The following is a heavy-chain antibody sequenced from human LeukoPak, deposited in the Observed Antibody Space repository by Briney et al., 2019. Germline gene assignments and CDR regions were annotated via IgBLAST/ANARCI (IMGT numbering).Heavy chain of an antibody. CDR1: GFTFSNFG. CDR2: ISGSGGST. J-gene: IGHJ4*02. V-gene: IGHV3-23*01. D-gene: IGHD6-19*01. CDR3: AKDGGRGWYFDY. Sequence: SGGSLRLSCAASGFTFSNFGMHWVRQAPGKGLEWVSAISGSGGSTYYADSVKGRFTISRDNSKNTLYLQMNSLRAEDTAVYYCAKDGGRGWYFDYWGQGTLVTVSS.